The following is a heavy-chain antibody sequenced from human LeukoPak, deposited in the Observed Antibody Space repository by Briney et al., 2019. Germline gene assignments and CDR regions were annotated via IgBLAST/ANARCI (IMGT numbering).Heavy chain of an antibody. CDR3: ARSVEGYCSGGSCYSYYYYMDV. CDR1: GNSISSGENY. Sequence: PSQTLSLTCTVSGNSISSGENYWSWIRPPAGKGLEWIGRIYTSGHTNYNPSLKSRVTISVDTSKNQFSLKLSSVTAADTAVYYCARSVEGYCSGGSCYSYYYYMDVWGKGTTVTISS. J-gene: IGHJ6*03. CDR2: IYTSGHT. V-gene: IGHV4-61*02. D-gene: IGHD2-15*01.